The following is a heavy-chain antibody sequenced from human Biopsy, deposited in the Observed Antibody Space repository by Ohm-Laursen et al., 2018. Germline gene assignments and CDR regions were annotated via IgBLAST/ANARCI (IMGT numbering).Heavy chain of an antibody. J-gene: IGHJ4*02. V-gene: IGHV4-59*01. CDR3: AREAAIIDPRTRAFDY. D-gene: IGHD6-25*01. CDR2: IYYSGST. CDR1: GGSISSSY. Sequence: SDTLSLTCSVSGGSISSSYWSWIRQPPGKGLEWIGGIYYSGSTNYNPSLKSRVTISVDTSKNQFSLKLRSVTAADTAVYYCAREAAIIDPRTRAFDYWGQGTLVTVSS.